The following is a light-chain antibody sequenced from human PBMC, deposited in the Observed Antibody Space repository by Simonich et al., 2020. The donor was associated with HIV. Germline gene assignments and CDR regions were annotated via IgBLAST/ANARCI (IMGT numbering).Light chain of an antibody. Sequence: EIVMTQSPATLSVSPGDRANLSCRASQSVSSNLAWYQQKPGQAPRLLIYGASTRASGIPARFSGSGSGTEFTLTISSMQSEDVAIYYCQQYYSTPPTFGQGTKVEIK. CDR3: QQYYSTPPT. CDR1: QSVSSN. J-gene: IGKJ1*01. CDR2: GAS. V-gene: IGKV3-15*01.